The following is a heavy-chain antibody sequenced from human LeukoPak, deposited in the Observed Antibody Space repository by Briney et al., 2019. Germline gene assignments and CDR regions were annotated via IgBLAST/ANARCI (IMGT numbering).Heavy chain of an antibody. J-gene: IGHJ4*02. CDR3: ASQEYYYDSSGSYY. CDR2: TRNKANSYTT. D-gene: IGHD3-22*01. V-gene: IGHV3-72*01. CDR1: GFIFSDHY. Sequence: GGSLRLSCAAFGFIFSDHYMDWVRQAPGKGLKWVGRTRNKANSYTTEYAASVKGRFTISRDDSKNSLYLQMNSLKNEDTAVYYCASQEYYYDSSGSYYWGQGTLVTISS.